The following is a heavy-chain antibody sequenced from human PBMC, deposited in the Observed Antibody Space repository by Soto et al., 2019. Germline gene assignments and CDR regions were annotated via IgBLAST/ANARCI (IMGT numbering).Heavy chain of an antibody. Sequence: QVQLQESGPGLVKPSETLSLTCTVSGGSISSYYWSWIRQPPGKGLEWIGYIYYSGSTNYNPSLKSRLTISVDTSKNQFSLKLSSVTAADTAVYYCARVASYSSSWYYFDYWGQGTLVTVSS. J-gene: IGHJ4*02. CDR1: GGSISSYY. CDR2: IYYSGST. V-gene: IGHV4-59*01. D-gene: IGHD6-13*01. CDR3: ARVASYSSSWYYFDY.